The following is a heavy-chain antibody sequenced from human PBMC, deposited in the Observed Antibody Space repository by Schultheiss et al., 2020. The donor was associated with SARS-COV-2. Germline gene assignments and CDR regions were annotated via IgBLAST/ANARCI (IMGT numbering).Heavy chain of an antibody. CDR3: ARDFTYCGGDCYPYYFDY. J-gene: IGHJ4*02. Sequence: GGSLRLSCAASGFTFSDYYMSWIRQAPGKGLEWVSYISSSSSTIYYADSVKGRFTISRDNAKNSLYLQMNSLRAEDTAVYYCARDFTYCGGDCYPYYFDYWGQGTLVTVSS. CDR2: ISSSSSTI. CDR1: GFTFSDYY. V-gene: IGHV3-11*04. D-gene: IGHD2-21*01.